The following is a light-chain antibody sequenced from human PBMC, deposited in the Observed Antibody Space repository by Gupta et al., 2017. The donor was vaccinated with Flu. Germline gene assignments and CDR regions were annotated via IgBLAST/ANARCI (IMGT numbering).Light chain of an antibody. Sequence: DIRMTQSPYTLSASIGDTVTISCRASQNIDEWLAWYQLKQGKAPKLLIYKASTLENGVPSRFSGSGSGAKFTLTINNLQRDDSASYFCQQYCSYRSFGQGTKVEIK. CDR3: QQYCSYRS. CDR2: KAS. V-gene: IGKV1-5*03. J-gene: IGKJ1*01. CDR1: QNIDEW.